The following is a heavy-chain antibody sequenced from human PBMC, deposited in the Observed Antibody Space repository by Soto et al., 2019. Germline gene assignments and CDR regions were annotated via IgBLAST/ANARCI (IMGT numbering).Heavy chain of an antibody. CDR2: ISSSSSYI. CDR3: VRDEYCTNGVCYFDS. J-gene: IGHJ4*02. V-gene: IGHV3-21*01. D-gene: IGHD2-8*01. Sequence: GGSLRLSCAASGFTFSIYSMNWVRQASGKGLEWVSSISSSSSYIYYADSVKGRFTISRDNAKNSLYLQLNSLRAEDTAVYYCVRDEYCTNGVCYFDSWGQGTLVTVSS. CDR1: GFTFSIYS.